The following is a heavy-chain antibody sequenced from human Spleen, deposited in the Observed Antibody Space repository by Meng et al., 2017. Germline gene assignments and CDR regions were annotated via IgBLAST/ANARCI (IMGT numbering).Heavy chain of an antibody. CDR3: ASLSDGGGLVTTPNSFDT. Sequence: GGSLRLSCKGSGYRFSNYWIGWVRQMPGKGLEWMGVIYPGDSDTRYSPSLQGQVTISADKSINTAYLQWSSLRASDTAMYYCASLSDGGGLVTTPNSFDTWGQGTMVTVSS. V-gene: IGHV5-51*01. D-gene: IGHD2-21*02. J-gene: IGHJ3*02. CDR1: GYRFSNYW. CDR2: IYPGDSDT.